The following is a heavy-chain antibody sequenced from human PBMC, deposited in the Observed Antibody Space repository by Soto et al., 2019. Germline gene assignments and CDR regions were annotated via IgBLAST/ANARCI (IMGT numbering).Heavy chain of an antibody. CDR2: IYYSGST. Sequence: SETLSLTCTVSGGSISSGGYYWSWIRQHPGKGLEWIGYIYYSGSTYYNPSLKSRVTISVDTSKNQFSLKLSSVTAADTAVYYCWREVGGAHHESWFDPGGQGTLVTVSS. CDR3: WREVGGAHHESWFDP. CDR1: GGSISSGGYY. J-gene: IGHJ5*02. D-gene: IGHD3-3*01. V-gene: IGHV4-31*03.